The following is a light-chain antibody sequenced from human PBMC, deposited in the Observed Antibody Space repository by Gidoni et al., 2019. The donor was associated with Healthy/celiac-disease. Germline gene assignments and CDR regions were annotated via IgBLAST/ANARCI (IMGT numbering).Light chain of an antibody. Sequence: EIVLTQSPGTLSLSPGERAPLSCRASQSVSSSYLAWYQQKPGQAPRRLIYGASSRATGIPDRFSGSGSGTDFTLTISRLEPEDFAVYYCQRYGSSPLFTFGPGTKVDIK. CDR2: GAS. CDR3: QRYGSSPLFT. CDR1: QSVSSSY. V-gene: IGKV3-20*01. J-gene: IGKJ3*01.